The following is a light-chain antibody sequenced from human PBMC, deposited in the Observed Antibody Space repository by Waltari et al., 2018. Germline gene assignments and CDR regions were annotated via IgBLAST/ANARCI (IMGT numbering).Light chain of an antibody. CDR1: RGDFGFYGF. CDR2: DVT. J-gene: IGLJ3*02. V-gene: IGLV2-11*01. CDR3: SSYTPTSFWV. Sequence: QSALTQPRSVSGSSGPSVTIPCSGPRGDFGFYGFTSWYQHHPDQAPKLIIYDVTKRPSGVPDRFSGSKSGNTASLTISGLQADDEADYYCSSYTPTSFWVFGGGTKLTVL.